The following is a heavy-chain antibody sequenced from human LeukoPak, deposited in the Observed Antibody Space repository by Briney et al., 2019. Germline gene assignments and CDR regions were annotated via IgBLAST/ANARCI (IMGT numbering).Heavy chain of an antibody. CDR2: IYTSGST. V-gene: IGHV4-4*07. J-gene: IGHJ2*01. Sequence: SETLSLTCTVSGGSISSYYWSWIRQPAGKGLVWIGRIYTSGSTNYNPSLKSRVTMSVDTSKNQFSLKLSSVTAADTAVYYCARDRGIAAESDLWGRGTLVTVSS. D-gene: IGHD6-13*01. CDR1: GGSISSYY. CDR3: ARDRGIAAESDL.